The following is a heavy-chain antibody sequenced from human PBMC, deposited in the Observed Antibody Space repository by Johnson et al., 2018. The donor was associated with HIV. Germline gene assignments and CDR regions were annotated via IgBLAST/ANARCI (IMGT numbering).Heavy chain of an antibody. D-gene: IGHD3-3*01. CDR2: ISEDGSGK. CDR1: GFTFTEHW. CDR3: ASPEYYDFWSTSI. J-gene: IGHJ3*02. V-gene: IGHV3-7*02. Sequence: VQLVESGGGSVQPGGSLRLSCAAAGFTFTEHWMSWVRTAPGKGLEWVADISEDGSGKFYVDSVKGRLTNSRDNAKNSLYLKMNSLSVEDTAVYYCASPEYYDFWSTSIWGQGTMVTVSS.